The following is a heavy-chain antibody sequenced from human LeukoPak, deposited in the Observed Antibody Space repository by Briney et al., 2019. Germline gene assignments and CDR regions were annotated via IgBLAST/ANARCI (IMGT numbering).Heavy chain of an antibody. J-gene: IGHJ4*02. CDR1: GFTFSNAW. D-gene: IGHD2-2*01. CDR2: IKSKTDGGTT. V-gene: IGHV3-15*01. Sequence: TGGSLRLSCAASGFTFSNAWMSWVRQAPGKGLEWVGRIKSKTDGGTTDYAAPVKGRFTISRDDSKNTLYLQMNSLKTEDTAVYYCTTIVAPAATYLGVRDYWGQGTLVTVSS. CDR3: TTIVAPAATYLGVRDY.